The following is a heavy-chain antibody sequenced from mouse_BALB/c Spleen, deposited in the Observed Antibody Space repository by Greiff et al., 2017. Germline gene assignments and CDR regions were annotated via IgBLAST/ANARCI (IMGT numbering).Heavy chain of an antibody. CDR2: INPSNGRT. CDR3: ARILRPSDY. V-gene: IGHV1S81*02. J-gene: IGHJ2*01. Sequence: VQLQQPGAELVKPGASVKLSCKASGYTFTSYWMHWVKQRPGQGLEWIGEINPSNGRTNYNEKFKSKATLTVDKSSSTAYMQLSSLTSEDSAVYYCARILRPSDYWGQGTTLTVSS. D-gene: IGHD1-2*01. CDR1: GYTFTSYW.